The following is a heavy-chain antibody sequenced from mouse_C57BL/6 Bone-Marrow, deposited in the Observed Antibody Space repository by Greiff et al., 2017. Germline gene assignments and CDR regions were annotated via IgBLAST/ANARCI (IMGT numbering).Heavy chain of an antibody. CDR2: IYIGNGYT. CDR3: ARSPYYYGSTYWYFDV. CDR1: GYTFTSYG. Sequence: EVKLVESGAELVRPGSSVKMSCKTSGYTFTSYGINWVKQRPGQGLEWIGYIYIGNGYTEYNEKFKGKATLTSDTSSSTAYMQLSSLTSEDSAIYFCARSPYYYGSTYWYFDVWGTGTTVTVSS. D-gene: IGHD1-1*01. V-gene: IGHV1-58*01. J-gene: IGHJ1*03.